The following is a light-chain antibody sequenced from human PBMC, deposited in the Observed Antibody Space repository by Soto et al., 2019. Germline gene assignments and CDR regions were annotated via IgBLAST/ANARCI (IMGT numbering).Light chain of an antibody. J-gene: IGLJ1*01. CDR2: DVS. V-gene: IGLV2-14*02. CDR1: SSDVGSYNL. CDR3: SSYTSSSGFV. Sequence: QSVLTQPASVSGSPGQSITISCTGTSSDVGSYNLVSWYQQHPGKAPKLMIYDVSNRPSGVSNRFSGSKSGNTASLTISGLQAEDEADYYCSSYTSSSGFVFGTGTKVTVL.